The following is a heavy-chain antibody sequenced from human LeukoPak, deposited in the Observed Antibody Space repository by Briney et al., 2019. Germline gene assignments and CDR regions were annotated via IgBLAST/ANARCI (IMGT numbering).Heavy chain of an antibody. CDR3: ARDWFVDSGDDPFPFDY. J-gene: IGHJ4*02. Sequence: ASVKVSCKASGYTFTGFYIHWVRQAPGQGLEWMGWINPNSGGTNYAQKFQGRVTMTRDTSISTAYMELSRLTSDDTAIYYCARDWFVDSGDDPFPFDYWGQGTPVSVSS. V-gene: IGHV1-2*02. CDR2: INPNSGGT. CDR1: GYTFTGFY. D-gene: IGHD5-12*01.